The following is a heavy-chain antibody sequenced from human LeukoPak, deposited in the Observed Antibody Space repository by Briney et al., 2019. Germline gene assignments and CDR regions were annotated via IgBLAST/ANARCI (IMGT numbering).Heavy chain of an antibody. V-gene: IGHV3-23*01. Sequence: GGSLRLSCAASGFTFSSYAMSWVRQAPGKGLEWVSAISGSGGSTYYADSVKGRFTISRDNSKNTLYLQMNSLGAEDTAVYYCASLPMVRGVTVWGQGTLVTVSS. CDR3: ASLPMVRGVTV. J-gene: IGHJ4*02. CDR2: ISGSGGST. CDR1: GFTFSSYA. D-gene: IGHD3-10*01.